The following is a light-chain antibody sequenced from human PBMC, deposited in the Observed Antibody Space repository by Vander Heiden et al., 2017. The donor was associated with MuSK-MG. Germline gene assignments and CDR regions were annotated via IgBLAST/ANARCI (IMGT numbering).Light chain of an antibody. V-gene: IGKV1-39*01. CDR3: QQRYSTPLT. Sequence: DIQMPQSPSSLSASVGDRVTLTCRANQSISTFLNWYQQKPGRAPKLLIYDASTLQSGVPSRFRGSGSGTDFTLTVSSLQPEDFSTYYCQQRYSTPLTFGGGTTVE. CDR1: QSISTF. J-gene: IGKJ4*01. CDR2: DAS.